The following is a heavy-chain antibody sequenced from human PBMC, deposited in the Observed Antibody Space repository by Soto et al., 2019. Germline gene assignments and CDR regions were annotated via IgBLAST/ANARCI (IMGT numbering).Heavy chain of an antibody. V-gene: IGHV2-5*02. CDR3: AHPKNSYFDY. CDR1: GFSLTISGEG. J-gene: IGHJ4*02. Sequence: QITLKESGPTLVKPTQTLTLTCTFSGFSLTISGEGVAWIRQPPGKALEWLALIYWDGDRRYSPSLKTRLTSTEVSSKSRVVLTMPNMDPLDTATYYCAHPKNSYFDYWGQGSLVTVSS. CDR2: IYWDGDR.